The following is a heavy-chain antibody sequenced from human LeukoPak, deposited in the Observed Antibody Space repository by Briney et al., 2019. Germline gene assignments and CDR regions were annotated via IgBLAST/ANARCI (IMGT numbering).Heavy chain of an antibody. CDR3: AGRTIEVSIDY. D-gene: IGHD1-14*01. J-gene: IGHJ4*02. V-gene: IGHV3-66*01. CDR1: GFTVSGNY. Sequence: GGSLRLSCAAFGFTVSGNYMSWVRQAPGQGLEWVSIIYIGGSTYYADSVEGRFTISRGNFKNTLYLQMNSLRAEDTAVYYCAGRTIEVSIDYWGQGTLVTVSS. CDR2: IYIGGST.